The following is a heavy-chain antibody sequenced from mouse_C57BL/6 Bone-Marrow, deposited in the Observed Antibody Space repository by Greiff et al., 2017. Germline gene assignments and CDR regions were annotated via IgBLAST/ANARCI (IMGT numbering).Heavy chain of an antibody. CDR3: AKRRFYYGSSYVHAMDY. Sequence: DVKLVESGGGLVQPGGSLKLSCAASGFTFSDYYMYWVRQTPEKRLEWVAYISNGGGSTYYPDTVKGRFPISRANAKNNLYLQMSRLKSADTAMYYCAKRRFYYGSSYVHAMDYWGQGTSVTVSS. V-gene: IGHV5-12*01. D-gene: IGHD1-1*01. J-gene: IGHJ4*01. CDR1: GFTFSDYY. CDR2: ISNGGGST.